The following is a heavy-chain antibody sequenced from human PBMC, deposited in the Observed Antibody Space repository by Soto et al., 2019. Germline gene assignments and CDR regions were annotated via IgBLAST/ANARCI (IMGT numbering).Heavy chain of an antibody. CDR1: GVSISSYY. V-gene: IGHV4-59*01. D-gene: IGHD5-12*01. CDR2: IYYSGST. CDR3: ARDESRYSGQPYYYGMDV. Sequence: SETLSLTCTVSGVSISSYYWSWIRQPPGKGLEWIGYIYYSGSTNYNPSLKSRVAISVDTSKNQFSLKLSSVTAADTAVYYCARDESRYSGQPYYYGMDVWGQGTTVTVS. J-gene: IGHJ6*02.